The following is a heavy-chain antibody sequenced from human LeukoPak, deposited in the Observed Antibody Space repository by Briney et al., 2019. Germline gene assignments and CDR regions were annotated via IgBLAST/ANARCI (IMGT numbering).Heavy chain of an antibody. CDR1: GFTFSSYW. Sequence: GGSLRLSCAVSGFTFSSYWMTWVRQAPGKGLEWVANIKEDGTEKYYVDSVKGRFTISRDNAKKSLYLQMDSLRAEDTAVYYCVRGGPTGALDYWGQGTLVTVSS. CDR3: VRGGPTGALDY. V-gene: IGHV3-7*01. D-gene: IGHD7-27*01. J-gene: IGHJ4*02. CDR2: IKEDGTEK.